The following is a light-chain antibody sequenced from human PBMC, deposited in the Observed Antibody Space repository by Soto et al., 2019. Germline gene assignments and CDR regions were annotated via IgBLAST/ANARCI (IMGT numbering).Light chain of an antibody. Sequence: EIVMTQSPATLSVSPGDRATLSCRASQSVSSSLAWYQQIPGQAPRLLIYDASTRAPGIPARFGGSGSWTEFTLTNSSMQSEDFAVYYCYEYNNWPPLTFGGGTKVELK. CDR2: DAS. CDR1: QSVSSS. CDR3: YEYNNWPPLT. V-gene: IGKV3-15*01. J-gene: IGKJ4*01.